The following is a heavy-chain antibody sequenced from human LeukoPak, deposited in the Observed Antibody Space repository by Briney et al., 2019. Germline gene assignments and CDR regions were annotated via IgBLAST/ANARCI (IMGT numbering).Heavy chain of an antibody. D-gene: IGHD4-23*01. Sequence: GESLKISCKGSGYSFTSHWIAWVRQVPGKGLEWMGIIYPGDSDTGYSPSFQGQVTISADKSINTAYLQWSSLKSSDTAMYYCARPGLVTQTNAFDIWGQGTMVTVSS. CDR3: ARPGLVTQTNAFDI. J-gene: IGHJ3*02. CDR2: IYPGDSDT. V-gene: IGHV5-51*01. CDR1: GYSFTSHW.